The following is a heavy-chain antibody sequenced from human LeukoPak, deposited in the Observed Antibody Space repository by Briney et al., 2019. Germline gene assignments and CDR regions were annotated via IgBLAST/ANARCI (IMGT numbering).Heavy chain of an antibody. J-gene: IGHJ4*02. CDR3: ARDGIAVAGTIDY. CDR2: IIPIFGTA. V-gene: IGHV1-69*13. D-gene: IGHD6-19*01. Sequence: SVKVSCKASGGTFSSYAISWVRQAPGQGLEWMGGIIPIFGTANYAQKFQGRVTITADESTSTAYMELSSLRSEDTAVYYCARDGIAVAGTIDYWGQGTLVTVSS. CDR1: GGTFSSYA.